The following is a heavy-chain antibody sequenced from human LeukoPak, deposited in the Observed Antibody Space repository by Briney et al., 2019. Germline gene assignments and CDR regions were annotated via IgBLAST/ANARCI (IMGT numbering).Heavy chain of an antibody. CDR3: VKGLDYSSSQMDS. J-gene: IGHJ4*02. D-gene: IGHD6-6*01. V-gene: IGHV3-64*05. CDR1: GFVFTIYT. Sequence: GGSLRLSCSASGFVFTIYTMYWVRQAPGKGPEYVSTISGSGNGFSIYYADSVKGRFTISRDNSRNTVYVQMNSLTPEDTAVYYCVKGLDYSSSQMDSWGQGTLVTVSS. CDR2: ISGSGNGFSI.